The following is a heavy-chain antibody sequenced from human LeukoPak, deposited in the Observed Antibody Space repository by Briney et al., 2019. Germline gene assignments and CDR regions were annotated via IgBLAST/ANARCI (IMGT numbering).Heavy chain of an antibody. CDR2: IYYSGSA. CDR1: GGSISDYS. CDR3: ARAGDSSGYEYYFDY. Sequence: PSETLSLTCTVSGGSISDYSWSWIRQPPGKGLEWIGNIYYSGSANHNPSLKNRVTISRDTSKNQFSLKLTSVTTADTAVYYCARAGDSSGYEYYFDYWGQGTLVTVSS. V-gene: IGHV4-59*01. J-gene: IGHJ4*02. D-gene: IGHD3-22*01.